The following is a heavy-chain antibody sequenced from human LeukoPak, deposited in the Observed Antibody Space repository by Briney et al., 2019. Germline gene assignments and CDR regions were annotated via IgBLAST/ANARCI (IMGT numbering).Heavy chain of an antibody. D-gene: IGHD3-22*01. CDR3: ARAGTVYYYDSSGYYGLFDY. CDR1: GGSISTGGYS. V-gene: IGHV4-31*03. CDR2: IYYNWTT. J-gene: IGHJ4*02. Sequence: SQTLSLTCTVSGGSISTGGYSWSWLRQRPGQGLQWIGYIYYNWTTQYNPSLRSRLGISMDMSKNQFSLKLSSVTAADTAVYYCARAGTVYYYDSSGYYGLFDYWGQGTLVTVSS.